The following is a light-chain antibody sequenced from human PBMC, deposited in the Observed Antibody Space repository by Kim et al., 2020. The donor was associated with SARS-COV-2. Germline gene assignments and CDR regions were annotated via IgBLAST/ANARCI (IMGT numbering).Light chain of an antibody. Sequence: DIQMTQSPSSLSASVGDRVTITCRASQGISSYLAWFQQKPGTAPKALIYAASSLISGAPSRFSGSGSGTDFSLTISSLQPEDSATYYCLQYKNYPLTFGGGTKVDIK. J-gene: IGKJ4*01. CDR3: LQYKNYPLT. CDR2: AAS. CDR1: QGISSY. V-gene: IGKV1-16*01.